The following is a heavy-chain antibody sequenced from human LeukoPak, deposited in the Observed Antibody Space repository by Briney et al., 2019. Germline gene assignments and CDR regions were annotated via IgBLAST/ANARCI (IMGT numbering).Heavy chain of an antibody. CDR3: AAACRGSLDY. CDR1: GFTLSSFC. Sequence: PGGSLRLSCAASGFTLSSFCMHWVRQAPGKGLEWVSRISCDGSSTNYADSVKGRFTISRDTAKNTLSLHINSQRAEDTAVYFCAAACRGSLDYWGPGTLVTVS. CDR2: ISCDGSST. V-gene: IGHV3-74*01. J-gene: IGHJ4*02. D-gene: IGHD3-16*01.